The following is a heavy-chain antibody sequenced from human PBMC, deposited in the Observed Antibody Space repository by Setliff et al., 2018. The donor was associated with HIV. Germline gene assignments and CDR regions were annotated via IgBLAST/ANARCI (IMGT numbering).Heavy chain of an antibody. CDR1: GYTFTNFW. J-gene: IGHJ4*02. V-gene: IGHV5-51*01. CDR2: IYPADSDT. D-gene: IGHD5-12*01. Sequence: GESLKISCKISGYTFTNFWIAWVRQMPGKGLEWMGIIYPADSDTKYSPSFQDQVIISADKSINTAYLQWSSLKASDTAMYYCARHGPMRDGYNHGALDYWGQGTPVTVSS. CDR3: ARHGPMRDGYNHGALDY.